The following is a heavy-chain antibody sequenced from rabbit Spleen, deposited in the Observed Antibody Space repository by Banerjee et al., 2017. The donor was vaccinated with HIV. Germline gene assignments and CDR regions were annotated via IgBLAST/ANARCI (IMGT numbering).Heavy chain of an antibody. V-gene: IGHV1S45*01. CDR3: ARDAGTGDYIDVYFDL. CDR1: RFPFSDKAV. CDR2: INAVTGKA. Sequence: QEQLVESRGGLVKPGGSLKLSCTASRFPFSDKAVMCWVRQAPGKGLQWIACINAVTGKAVYATWAIGRFTFSKTSSTTVTLQMTSLTAANTATYFCARDAGTGDYIDVYFDLWGPGTLVTVS. J-gene: IGHJ4*01. D-gene: IGHD8-1*01.